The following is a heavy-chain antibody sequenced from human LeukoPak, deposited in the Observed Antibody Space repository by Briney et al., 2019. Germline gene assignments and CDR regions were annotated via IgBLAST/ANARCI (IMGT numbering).Heavy chain of an antibody. D-gene: IGHD6-13*01. CDR2: IIPIFGTA. Sequence: SVKVSCKASGGTFSSYAISWVRQAPDQGLEWMGGIIPIFGTANYAQKFQGRVTITADESTSTAYMELSSLRSEDTAVYYCARVGYSRNNWFDPWGQGTLVTVSS. J-gene: IGHJ5*02. CDR1: GGTFSSYA. CDR3: ARVGYSRNNWFDP. V-gene: IGHV1-69*13.